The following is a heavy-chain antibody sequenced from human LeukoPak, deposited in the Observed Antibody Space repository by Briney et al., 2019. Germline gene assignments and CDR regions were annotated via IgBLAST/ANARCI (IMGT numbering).Heavy chain of an antibody. V-gene: IGHV4-59*01. CDR2: IDNSGST. Sequence: SETLSLTCTVSGGSISSSYWSWVRQPPGKGLEWIGYIDNSGSTNYNPSLKSRVTISLDTPKSQFSRKLSSVTAADTAVYYCARGVVVVPAAKESYYYGMDVWGQGTTVTVSS. CDR1: GGSISSSY. J-gene: IGHJ6*02. CDR3: ARGVVVVPAAKESYYYGMDV. D-gene: IGHD2-2*01.